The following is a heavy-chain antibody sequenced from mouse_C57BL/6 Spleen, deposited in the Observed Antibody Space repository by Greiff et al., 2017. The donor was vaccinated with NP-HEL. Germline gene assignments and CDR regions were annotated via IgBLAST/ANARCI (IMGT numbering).Heavy chain of an antibody. J-gene: IGHJ3*01. CDR1: GYTFTSYW. CDR2: IYPSDSET. V-gene: IGHV1-61*01. Sequence: VQLQQPGAELVRPGSSVKLSCKASGYTFTSYWMDWVKQRPGQGLEWIGNIYPSDSETHYNQKFKDKATLTVDKSSSTAYMQLSSLTSEDSAVYYCARLDYGSSLAYWGKGTLVTVSA. CDR3: ARLDYGSSLAY. D-gene: IGHD1-1*01.